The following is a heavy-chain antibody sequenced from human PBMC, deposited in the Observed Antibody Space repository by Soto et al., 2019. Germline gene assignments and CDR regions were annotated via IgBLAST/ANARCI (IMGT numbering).Heavy chain of an antibody. J-gene: IGHJ4*02. CDR3: ARAVRLRRTTSAYYYGSVSNPTPKVLDY. CDR1: GGSFSGYY. D-gene: IGHD3-10*01. V-gene: IGHV4-34*01. CDR2: INHSGST. Sequence: PSETLSLTCAVYGGSFSGYYWSWIRHPPGKGLEWIGKINHSGSTNYNPSLKRRVTISVDTSKNYFSLKLSSVAAADTAVYYCARAVRLRRTTSAYYYGSVSNPTPKVLDYWGQGTLVTVSS.